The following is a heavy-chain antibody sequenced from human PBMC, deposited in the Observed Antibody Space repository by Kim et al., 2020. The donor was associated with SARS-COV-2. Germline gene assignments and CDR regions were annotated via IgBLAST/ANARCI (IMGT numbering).Heavy chain of an antibody. CDR3: AIRSGGSDY. CDR2: IYYSGNT. J-gene: IGHJ4*02. V-gene: IGHV4-59*08. CDR1: GGSISSYY. D-gene: IGHD2-15*01. Sequence: SETLSLTCTVSGGSISSYYWSWIRQPPGKGLAWIGCIYYSGNTNYNPTLKSRVTISVGTSKNQFSLKLSSVTAADTAVYYCAIRSGGSDYWGQGTLVTVSS.